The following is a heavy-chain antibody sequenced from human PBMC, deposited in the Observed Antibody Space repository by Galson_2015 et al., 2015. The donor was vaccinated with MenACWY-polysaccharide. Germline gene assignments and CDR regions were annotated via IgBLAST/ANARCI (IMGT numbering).Heavy chain of an antibody. CDR3: ARAYCDRTTCYGMDV. V-gene: IGHV3-30-3*01. CDR1: GFTFGNFW. Sequence: LRLSCAASGFTFGNFWMSWVRQAPGKGLDWVAVISYDGSNKYYADSVRGRFTISRDNSKNTLYLQMNSLRLEDTAVYYCARAYCDRTTCYGMDVWGQGTTVTVSS. J-gene: IGHJ6*02. CDR2: ISYDGSNK. D-gene: IGHD2-2*01.